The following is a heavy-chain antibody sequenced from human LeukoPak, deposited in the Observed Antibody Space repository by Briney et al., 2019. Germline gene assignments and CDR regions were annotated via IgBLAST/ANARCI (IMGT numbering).Heavy chain of an antibody. V-gene: IGHV3-21*01. D-gene: IGHD3-22*01. J-gene: IGHJ4*02. CDR2: ISSSSSYI. CDR3: ARDSSGYSYDSSGYVI. CDR1: GFTFSSYS. Sequence: GGSLRLSCAASGFTFSSYSMNWVRQAPGKGLEWVSSISSSSSYIYYADSVKGRFTISRDNAKNSLYLQTNSLRAEDTAVYYCARDSSGYSYDSSGYVIWGQGTLVTVSS.